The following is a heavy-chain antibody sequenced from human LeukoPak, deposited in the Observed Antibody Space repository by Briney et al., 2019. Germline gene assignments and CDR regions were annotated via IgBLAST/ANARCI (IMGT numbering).Heavy chain of an antibody. D-gene: IGHD6-13*01. CDR1: GYTFTGYY. Sequence: GASVKVSCKASGYTFTGYYMHWVRQAPGQGLEWVGWINPNSGGTNYAQKFQGRVTMTRDTSISTAYMELSRLRSDDTAVYYCARDPYSSSYLDYWGQGTLVTVSS. CDR3: ARDPYSSSYLDY. J-gene: IGHJ4*02. CDR2: INPNSGGT. V-gene: IGHV1-2*02.